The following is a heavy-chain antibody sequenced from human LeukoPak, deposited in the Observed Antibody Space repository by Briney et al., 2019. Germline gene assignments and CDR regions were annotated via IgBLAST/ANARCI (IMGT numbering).Heavy chain of an antibody. CDR1: GFTFSSYA. J-gene: IGHJ4*02. Sequence: GRSLRLSCAASGFTFSSYAMHWVRQAPGKGQEWVAVISYDGSNKYYADSVKGRFTISRDNSKNTLYLQMNSLRAEDTAVYHCAREVRGTFDYWGQGTLVTVSS. CDR3: AREVRGTFDY. CDR2: ISYDGSNK. D-gene: IGHD1-26*01. V-gene: IGHV3-30*04.